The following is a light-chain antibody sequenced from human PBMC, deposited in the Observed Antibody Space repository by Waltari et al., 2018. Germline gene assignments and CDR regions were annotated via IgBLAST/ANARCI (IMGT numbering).Light chain of an antibody. CDR3: AAWDDSLYGRL. CDR2: NNN. CDR1: SSNIGSNT. Sequence: QSVLTQPPSASGTPGQTVTISCSGSSSNIGSNTVNWYQQLPGTAPKLLVYNNNQRPTGVPDRFSGSKSGTSASRAISEIQSEDEADYVCAAWDDSLYGRLFEIGTKVTVL. J-gene: IGLJ1*01. V-gene: IGLV1-44*01.